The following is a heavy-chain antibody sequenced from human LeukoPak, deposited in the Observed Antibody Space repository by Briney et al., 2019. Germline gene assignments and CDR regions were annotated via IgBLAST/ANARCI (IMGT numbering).Heavy chain of an antibody. CDR3: ARSWFGELWLSIGMDV. D-gene: IGHD3-10*01. Sequence: SETLYLTCTVSGGSISSSSYYWGWIRQPPGKGLEWIGSIYYSGSTYYNPSLKSRVTISVDTSKNQFSLKLSSVTAADTAVYYCARSWFGELWLSIGMDVWGQGTTVTVSS. CDR1: GGSISSSSYY. V-gene: IGHV4-39*07. CDR2: IYYSGST. J-gene: IGHJ6*02.